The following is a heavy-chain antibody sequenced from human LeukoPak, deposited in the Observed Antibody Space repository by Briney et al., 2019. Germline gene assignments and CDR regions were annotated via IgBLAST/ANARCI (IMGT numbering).Heavy chain of an antibody. V-gene: IGHV3-11*04. CDR1: GFTFSDYY. CDR3: VRGSHTFSN. D-gene: IGHD3-16*01. CDR2: ISSTGNTI. J-gene: IGHJ4*02. Sequence: GGSLRLSCAASGFTFSDYYMSWIRQAPGKGLEWISYISSTGNTIYYADSLKGRFTISRDNAKNSLYLQMNSLRAEDTAVYYCVRGSHTFSNWGQGTLVTVSS.